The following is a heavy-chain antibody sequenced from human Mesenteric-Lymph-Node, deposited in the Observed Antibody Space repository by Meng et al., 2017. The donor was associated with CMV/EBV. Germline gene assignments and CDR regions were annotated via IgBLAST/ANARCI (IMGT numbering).Heavy chain of an antibody. CDR2: IYSGGST. V-gene: IGHV3-53*05. Sequence: GESLKISCAASGFTVSSNYITWVRQAPGEGLEWVSVIYSGGSTYYADSVKGRFTISRDNSQNTVYLQMNSLRSDDTAVYFCARGQYLFDYWGQGTLVTVSS. CDR3: ARGQYLFDY. D-gene: IGHD2-2*02. J-gene: IGHJ4*02. CDR1: GFTVSSNY.